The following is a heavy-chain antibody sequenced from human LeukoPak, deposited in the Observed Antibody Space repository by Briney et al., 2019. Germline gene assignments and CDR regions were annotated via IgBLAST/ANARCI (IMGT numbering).Heavy chain of an antibody. CDR2: IRSSGSTI. CDR3: ARERDGYNDY. CDR1: GFTFSSYE. Sequence: PGGSLRLSCAASGFTFSSYEMNWVRQAPGKGLEWVSYIRSSGSTIYYADSVKGRFTISRDNAKNSLYLQMNSLRAEDTADYYCARERDGYNDYWGQGTLVTVSS. D-gene: IGHD5-24*01. J-gene: IGHJ4*02. V-gene: IGHV3-48*03.